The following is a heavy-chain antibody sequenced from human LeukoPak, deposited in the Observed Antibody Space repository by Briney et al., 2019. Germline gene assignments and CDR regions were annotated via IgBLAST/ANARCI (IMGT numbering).Heavy chain of an antibody. V-gene: IGHV3-21*01. CDR3: ARALTVRGEFDY. Sequence: GGSLRLSCAASGFTFSSYSMNWVRQAPGKGLEWVSSISSSSSYIYYADSVKGRFPISRDNAKNSLYLQMNSLRAEDTAVYYCARALTVRGEFDYWGQGTLVTVSS. D-gene: IGHD3-10*01. J-gene: IGHJ4*02. CDR1: GFTFSSYS. CDR2: ISSSSSYI.